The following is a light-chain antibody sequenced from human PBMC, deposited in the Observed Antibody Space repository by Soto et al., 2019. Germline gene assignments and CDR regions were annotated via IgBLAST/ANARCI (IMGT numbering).Light chain of an antibody. Sequence: EIVLTQSPGTLSLSPGEGATLSCRASQSVSTNFFAWYQQKPGQAPRLLIYGASTRATGIPDRFTGSESGSEFTLTISGLQSEDFAVYYCQQGHNWPLTFGQGTRLEI. CDR2: GAS. V-gene: IGKV3D-20*02. CDR3: QQGHNWPLT. CDR1: QSVSTNF. J-gene: IGKJ2*01.